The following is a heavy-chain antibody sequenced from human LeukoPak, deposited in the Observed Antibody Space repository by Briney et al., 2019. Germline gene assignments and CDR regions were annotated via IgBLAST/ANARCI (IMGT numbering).Heavy chain of an antibody. CDR1: GYSFTSYW. V-gene: IGHV5-51*01. J-gene: IGHJ4*02. Sequence: GEPLKISCRGSGYSFTSYWIGWVRQMPGKGLECVGIIYPGDSDTRYSPSFQGQVTISADKSISTAYLQWSGLKASDTAMYYCTKGARPVGFDYWGQGTLVTVSS. CDR3: TKGARPVGFDY. D-gene: IGHD2-15*01. CDR2: IYPGDSDT.